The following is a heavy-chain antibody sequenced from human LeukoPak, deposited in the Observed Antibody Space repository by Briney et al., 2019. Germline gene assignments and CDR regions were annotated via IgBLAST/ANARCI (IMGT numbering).Heavy chain of an antibody. D-gene: IGHD2-8*01. Sequence: SETLSLTCAVYGGSFGGYYWSWIRQPPGKGLEWIGEINHSGSTNYNPSLKSRVTISVDTSKNQFSLKLSSVTAADTAVYYSARVPSMCTNGVCFNGPFDYWGQGTLVTVSS. CDR2: INHSGST. V-gene: IGHV4-34*01. CDR1: GGSFGGYY. CDR3: ARVPSMCTNGVCFNGPFDY. J-gene: IGHJ4*02.